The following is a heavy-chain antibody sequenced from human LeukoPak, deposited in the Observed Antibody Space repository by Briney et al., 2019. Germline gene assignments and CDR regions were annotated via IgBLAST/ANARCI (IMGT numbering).Heavy chain of an antibody. Sequence: PGGSLRLSCAASGFTFSTYAMHWVRQAPGKGLEYVSAISYNGGGTYYANSVKGRFTISRDNSKNTLFLQMDSLRAEDMAVSYCATSTYYSSASCYTSPNWFDPWGQGTLVTVSS. CDR3: ATSTYYSSASCYTSPNWFDP. D-gene: IGHD2-2*02. J-gene: IGHJ5*02. CDR1: GFTFSTYA. CDR2: ISYNGGGT. V-gene: IGHV3-64*01.